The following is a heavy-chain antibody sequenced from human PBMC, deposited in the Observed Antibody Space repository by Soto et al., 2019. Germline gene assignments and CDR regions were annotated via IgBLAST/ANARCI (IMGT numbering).Heavy chain of an antibody. V-gene: IGHV3-33*06. CDR3: AKDHASGKYYFDH. CDR2: IWYDGSST. D-gene: IGHD6-19*01. CDR1: GFNISNYG. Sequence: GGSLRLSCAASGFNISNYGMHWVRQAPGQGLEWVSVIWYDGSSTYYADFAKGRFTISRDISQNTLYLQMDSLRAEDTAIYYCAKDHASGKYYFDHWGQGILVTVSS. J-gene: IGHJ4*02.